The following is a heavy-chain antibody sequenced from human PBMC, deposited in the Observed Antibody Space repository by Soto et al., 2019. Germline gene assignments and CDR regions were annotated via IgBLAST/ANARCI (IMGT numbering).Heavy chain of an antibody. Sequence: EVQLVESGGGLVQPGGSLRLSCAASGFTFSSYWMSWVRQAPGKGLEWVANIKQDGSEKYYVDSVKGRFTISRDNAKNSLYLQMNSLRAEDTAVYYCAREGYYYYYGMDVWGQGTTVTVSS. CDR1: GFTFSSYW. J-gene: IGHJ6*02. CDR2: IKQDGSEK. V-gene: IGHV3-7*03. CDR3: AREGYYYYYGMDV.